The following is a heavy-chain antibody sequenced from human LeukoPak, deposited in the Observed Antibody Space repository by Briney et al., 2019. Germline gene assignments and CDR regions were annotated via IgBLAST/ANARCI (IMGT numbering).Heavy chain of an antibody. J-gene: IGHJ5*02. V-gene: IGHV4-4*07. Sequence: TSETLSLTCTVSGGYISSYYWSWIRQPAGTGLEWIGRIYTSGTTSYNPSLKSRVTMSVDTSKNQFSLKLSSVTAADTAVYYCARDDILTGYYYGKWFDPWGQGTLVTVSS. CDR2: IYTSGTT. CDR1: GGYISSYY. CDR3: ARDDILTGYYYGKWFDP. D-gene: IGHD3-9*01.